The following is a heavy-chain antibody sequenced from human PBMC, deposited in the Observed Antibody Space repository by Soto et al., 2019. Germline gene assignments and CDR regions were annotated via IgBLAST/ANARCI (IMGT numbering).Heavy chain of an antibody. D-gene: IGHD3-22*01. J-gene: IGHJ4*02. Sequence: ASVKVSCKASGYTFTSYGISWVRQAPGQRLEWMGWINADNGNTKYSQKFQGRVTITRDTSASTAYMELSSLRSEDTAVYYCARTHYYDSSGYRKIFDYWGQGTLVTVSS. CDR2: INADNGNT. CDR3: ARTHYYDSSGYRKIFDY. CDR1: GYTFTSYG. V-gene: IGHV1-3*01.